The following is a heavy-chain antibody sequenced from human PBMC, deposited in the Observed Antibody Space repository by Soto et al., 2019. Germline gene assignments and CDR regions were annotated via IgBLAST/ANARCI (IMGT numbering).Heavy chain of an antibody. CDR1: GFTFSTYS. CDR2: ISSSGGTI. J-gene: IGHJ4*02. D-gene: IGHD2-15*01. Sequence: EVQLVESGGGLVQPGGSVRLSCAASGFTFSTYSMNWVRQAPGKGLEWVSFISSSGGTIYYADSVKGRFTISRDNAKNSLDLQLISLCDEHTAVYYCARLSVRYCSGGSCSQLDYWGQGTLVTVSS. V-gene: IGHV3-48*02. CDR3: ARLSVRYCSGGSCSQLDY.